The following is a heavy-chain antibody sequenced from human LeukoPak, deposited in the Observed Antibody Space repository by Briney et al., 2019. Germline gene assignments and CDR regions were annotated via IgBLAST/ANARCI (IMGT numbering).Heavy chain of an antibody. CDR3: AKDKGFSGTKYPDY. Sequence: GGSLRLSCAASGFTFSRYAMHWVRQAPGKGLEWVAIISYDGSNKEYADSVKGRFTISRDNSKNTLYLQMNSLRAEDTALYYCAKDKGFSGTKYPDYWGQGTLVTVSS. D-gene: IGHD1-26*01. CDR2: ISYDGSNK. J-gene: IGHJ4*02. V-gene: IGHV3-30*04. CDR1: GFTFSRYA.